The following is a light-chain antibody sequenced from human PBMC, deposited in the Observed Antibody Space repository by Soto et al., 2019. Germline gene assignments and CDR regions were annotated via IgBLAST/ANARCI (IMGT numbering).Light chain of an antibody. CDR2: DAS. V-gene: IGKV1-5*01. CDR1: QSISSW. CDR3: QQYNSPSIT. J-gene: IGKJ5*01. Sequence: DIQMTQSPSTLSASVGDRVTITCRASQSISSWLAWYQQKPGKAPKLLIYDASSLESGVPSRFSGSVSGTEFTLTISSLQPDDFATYYCQQYNSPSITFGQGTRREIK.